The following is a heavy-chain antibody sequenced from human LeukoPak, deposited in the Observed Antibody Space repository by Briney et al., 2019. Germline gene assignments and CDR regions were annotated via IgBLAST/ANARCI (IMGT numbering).Heavy chain of an antibody. D-gene: IGHD4-17*01. CDR1: GGSISSYY. J-gene: IGHJ6*02. CDR2: IYYSGST. CDR3: ARAATTVTTYYYYGMDV. Sequence: SETLSLTCTVSGGSISSYYWSWIRQPPGKGLEWIGYIYYSGSTNYNPSLKSRVTISVATSKNQFSLKLSSVTAADTAVYYCARAATTVTTYYYYGMDVWGQGTTVTVSS. V-gene: IGHV4-59*01.